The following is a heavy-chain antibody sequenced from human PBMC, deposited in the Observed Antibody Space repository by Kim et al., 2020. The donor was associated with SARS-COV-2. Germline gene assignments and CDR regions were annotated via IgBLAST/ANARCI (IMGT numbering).Heavy chain of an antibody. CDR3: ARRRAAAGTMASRDTKNKPYYFDY. CDR2: IYPGDSDT. CDR1: GYSFTSYW. D-gene: IGHD6-13*01. J-gene: IGHJ4*02. V-gene: IGHV5-51*01. Sequence: GESLKISCKGSGYSFTSYWIGWVRQMPGKGLEWMGIIYPGDSDTRYSPSFQGQVTISADKSISTAYLQWSSLKASDTAMYYCARRRAAAGTMASRDTKNKPYYFDYWGQGTLGTVSS.